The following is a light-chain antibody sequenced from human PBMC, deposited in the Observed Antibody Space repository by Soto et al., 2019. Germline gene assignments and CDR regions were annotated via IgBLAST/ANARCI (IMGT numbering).Light chain of an antibody. CDR3: QQYNSYLGT. CDR2: AAS. J-gene: IGKJ1*01. CDR1: QGISNY. V-gene: IGKV1-27*01. Sequence: DIQMTQSPSSLSASVGDRVTITCRAIQGISNYLAWYQQKPGKVPKLLIYAASTLQSVVPSLFRGSVSGTDFNLNIRSLQHKDVATYYCQQYNSYLGTFGQGTKLEIK.